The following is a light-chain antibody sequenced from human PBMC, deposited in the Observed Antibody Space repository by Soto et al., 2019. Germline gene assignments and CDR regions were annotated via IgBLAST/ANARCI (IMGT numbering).Light chain of an antibody. CDR2: DAS. CDR1: QSVGYH. CDR3: QQRSNWPPVT. Sequence: EIVLTQSPATLSLSPGERATLSCRASQSVGYHLAWYQQKPGQAPRLLIYDASNRATGIPARFGGSGSGTDFTLAISSLEPEDFAVYYCQQRSNWPPVTFGGGTKVEIK. V-gene: IGKV3-11*01. J-gene: IGKJ4*01.